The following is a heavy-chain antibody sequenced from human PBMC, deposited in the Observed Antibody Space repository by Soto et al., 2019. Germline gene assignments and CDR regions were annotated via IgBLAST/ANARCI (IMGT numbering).Heavy chain of an antibody. D-gene: IGHD1-26*01. Sequence: LRLSCAASGFIFENFGMSWVRQAPGKGLEWISSISGSGFKKYYADSVKGRFTISRDNSKSTVYLELNNLSAEDTAVYHCAKNQGVELVPLATVDWFDPWGQGSGVTV. J-gene: IGHJ5*02. V-gene: IGHV3-23*01. CDR3: AKNQGVELVPLATVDWFDP. CDR2: ISGSGFKK. CDR1: GFIFENFG.